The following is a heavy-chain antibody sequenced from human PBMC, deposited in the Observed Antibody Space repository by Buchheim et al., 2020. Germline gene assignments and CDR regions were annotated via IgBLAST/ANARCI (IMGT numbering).Heavy chain of an antibody. V-gene: IGHV1-2*04. CDR2: INPNSGGP. CDR3: ARDHRDSYDYVWGSNGGYGMDV. J-gene: IGHJ6*02. D-gene: IGHD3-16*01. Sequence: QVQLVQSGAEVKKPGASVKVSCKASGYTFTGYYMHWVRQAPGQGLEWMGWINPNSGGPNYAQKFQGWVTMNRETSIRNGYMELGRLRSDDTAVYYCARDHRDSYDYVWGSNGGYGMDVWGQGTT. CDR1: GYTFTGYY.